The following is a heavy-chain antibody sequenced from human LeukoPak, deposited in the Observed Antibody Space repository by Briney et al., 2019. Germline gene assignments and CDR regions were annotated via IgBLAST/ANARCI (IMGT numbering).Heavy chain of an antibody. CDR1: GVSISNNYYY. CDR2: VHYTGST. V-gene: IGHV4-39*01. Sequence: SETLSLTCTVSGVSISNNYYYWAWIRQPPGKGLEIMGYVHYTGSTFYNSSLRSRVTVSADTSRNQFSLSLTSVTAADTAVYYCATLGLLRGAGFNLATHFDFWGQGTLVTVSS. D-gene: IGHD1-26*01. CDR3: ATLGLLRGAGFNLATHFDF. J-gene: IGHJ4*02.